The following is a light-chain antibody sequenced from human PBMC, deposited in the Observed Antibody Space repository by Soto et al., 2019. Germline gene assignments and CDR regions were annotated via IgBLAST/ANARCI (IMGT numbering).Light chain of an antibody. J-gene: IGKJ2*01. Sequence: EVVLTQSPGTLSLSPGERATLSCRASQSVSNNYLAWYQQKPGESPKLLILGSSDRATGIPARISGSGSGTAFTITTSRLEPEEFAVYYCQQYCSSPPYTFGRGTKLEIK. CDR2: GSS. CDR1: QSVSNNY. CDR3: QQYCSSPPYT. V-gene: IGKV3-20*01.